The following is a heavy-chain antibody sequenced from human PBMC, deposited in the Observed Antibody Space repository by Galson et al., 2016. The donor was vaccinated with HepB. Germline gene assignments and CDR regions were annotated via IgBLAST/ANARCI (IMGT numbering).Heavy chain of an antibody. V-gene: IGHV3-7*01. D-gene: IGHD3-22*01. Sequence: SLRLSCAVSGFTFSGSWMTWVRQIPGTGLEWVAIINQDGSDEYYVDSVKGRFTISRDNAKNSLYLQMNTLRAEDTAVYYCARDYYRSADYWGQGTLVTVSS. CDR3: ARDYYRSADY. CDR1: GFTFSGSW. CDR2: INQDGSDE. J-gene: IGHJ4*02.